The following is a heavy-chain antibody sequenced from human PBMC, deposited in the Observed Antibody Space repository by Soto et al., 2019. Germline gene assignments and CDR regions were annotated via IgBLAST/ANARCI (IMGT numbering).Heavy chain of an antibody. Sequence: PSETLSLACPLSAGSVATGGSYCTWILEPPGKVRDWIVYVSSYRGATYYNPPHKSRLTISSGTPMNQFSLKLTSVTAADTAVYYCARGYYESSHYFVGSSIFDYWGQGSLVTVSS. CDR3: ARGYYESSHYFVGSSIFDY. V-gene: IGHV4-30-4*08. J-gene: IGHJ4*02. CDR2: VSSYRGAT. CDR1: AGSVATGGSY. D-gene: IGHD3-22*01.